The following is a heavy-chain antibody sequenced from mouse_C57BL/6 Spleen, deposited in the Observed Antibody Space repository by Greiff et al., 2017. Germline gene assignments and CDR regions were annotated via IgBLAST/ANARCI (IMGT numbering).Heavy chain of an antibody. D-gene: IGHD2-5*01. Sequence: QVQLQQPGAELVKPGASVKLSCKASGYTFTSYWMHWVQQRPGRGLEWIGRIDPNSGGTKYNEKFKSKATLTVDKPSSTAYMQLSSLTSEDSAVYYGAREDSNYEGVWFAYWGQGTLVTVSA. V-gene: IGHV1-72*01. CDR3: AREDSNYEGVWFAY. J-gene: IGHJ3*01. CDR2: IDPNSGGT. CDR1: GYTFTSYW.